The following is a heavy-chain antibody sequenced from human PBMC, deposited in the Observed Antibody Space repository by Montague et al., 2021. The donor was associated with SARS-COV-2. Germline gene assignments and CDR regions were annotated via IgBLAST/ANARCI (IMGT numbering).Heavy chain of an antibody. CDR2: IYYSGST. J-gene: IGHJ4*02. D-gene: IGHD6-13*01. V-gene: IGHV4-39*07. CDR3: ARRYSSSWTGDQYYFDY. CDR1: GGSISSSSYY. Sequence: SETLSLTCTVSGGSISSSSYYWGWIRRPPGKGLEWIGSIYYSGSTYYNPSLKSRVTISVDTSKNQFSLKLSSVTAADTAVYYCARRYSSSWTGDQYYFDYWGQGTLVTVSS.